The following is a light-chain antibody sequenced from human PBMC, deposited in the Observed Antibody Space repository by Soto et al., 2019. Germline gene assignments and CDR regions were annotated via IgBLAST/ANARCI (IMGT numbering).Light chain of an antibody. V-gene: IGKV1-5*03. CDR2: KAS. Sequence: DIPMTQSPSTLSGSVGDRVTITCRASQTISSWLAWYQQKPGKAPKLLIYKASTLKSGVPSRFSGSGSGTEFTLTISRLQPDDFATYYCQHYNSYSEAFGQGTKVAIK. CDR1: QTISSW. CDR3: QHYNSYSEA. J-gene: IGKJ1*01.